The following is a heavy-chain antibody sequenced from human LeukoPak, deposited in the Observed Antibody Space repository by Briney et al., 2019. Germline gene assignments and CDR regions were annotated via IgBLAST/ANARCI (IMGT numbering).Heavy chain of an antibody. J-gene: IGHJ3*02. CDR3: ARVFLIDAFDI. CDR2: ISGSGGST. V-gene: IGHV3-23*01. D-gene: IGHD3-3*01. Sequence: VSAISGSGGSTYYADSVKGRFTISRDNSKNTLYLQMNSLRAEDTAVYYCARVFLIDAFDIWGQGTMVTVSS.